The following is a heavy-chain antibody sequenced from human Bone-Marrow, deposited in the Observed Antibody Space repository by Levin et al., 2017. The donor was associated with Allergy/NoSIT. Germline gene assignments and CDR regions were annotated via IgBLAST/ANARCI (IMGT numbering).Heavy chain of an antibody. V-gene: IGHV5-51*01. J-gene: IGHJ4*02. CDR2: IYPADSDT. CDR1: GYSFTSHW. CDR3: ARRGRDSSEWYVDY. D-gene: IGHD6-19*01. Sequence: GESLKISCQGSGYSFTSHWIGWVRQMPGKGLEWMGIIYPADSDTRYRPSFQGQVTISADKSISTAFMQWSSLKASDTAMYYCARRGRDSSEWYVDYWGQGTLVTVSS.